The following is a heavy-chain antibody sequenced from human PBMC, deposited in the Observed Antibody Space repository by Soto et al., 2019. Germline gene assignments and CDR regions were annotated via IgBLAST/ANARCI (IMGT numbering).Heavy chain of an antibody. CDR3: ARVWGGGSGKRGYYYYYMDV. J-gene: IGHJ6*03. D-gene: IGHD2-15*01. CDR1: GFTVSSNY. Sequence: PGGSLRLSCAASGFTVSSNYMSWVRQAPGKGLEWVSVIYSGGSTYCADSVKGRFTISRDNSKNTLYLQMNSLRAEDTAVYYCARVWGGGSGKRGYYYYYMDVWGKGTTVTVSS. V-gene: IGHV3-66*01. CDR2: IYSGGST.